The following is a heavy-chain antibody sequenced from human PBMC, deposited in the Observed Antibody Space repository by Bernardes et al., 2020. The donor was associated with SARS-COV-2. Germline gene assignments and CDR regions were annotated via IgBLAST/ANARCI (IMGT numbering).Heavy chain of an antibody. CDR1: GFTFDDYA. Sequence: SLRLSCAASGFTFDDYAMHWVRQAPGKGLEWVSGISWNSGSIGYADSVKGRFTISRDNAKNSLYLQMNSLRAEDTALCYCAKALSPDYGDYSDYWGQGTLVTVSS. D-gene: IGHD4-17*01. CDR2: ISWNSGSI. J-gene: IGHJ4*02. CDR3: AKALSPDYGDYSDY. V-gene: IGHV3-9*01.